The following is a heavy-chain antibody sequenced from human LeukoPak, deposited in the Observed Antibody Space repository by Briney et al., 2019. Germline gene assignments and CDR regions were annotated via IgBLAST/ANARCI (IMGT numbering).Heavy chain of an antibody. CDR1: GFTFSGYG. V-gene: IGHV3-30*03. J-gene: IGHJ6*02. Sequence: AGRSLRLSCAASGFTFSGYGMHWVRQAPGKGLEWVAVISYDGHNEYYADSVKGRFTISRDNSKNTLYLQMNSLRAEDTAVYYCARDLMFPYYGMDVWGQGTTVTVSS. CDR3: ARDLMFPYYGMDV. D-gene: IGHD3-10*02. CDR2: ISYDGHNE.